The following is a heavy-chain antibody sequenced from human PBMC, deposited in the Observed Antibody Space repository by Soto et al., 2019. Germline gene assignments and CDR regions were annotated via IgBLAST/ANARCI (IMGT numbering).Heavy chain of an antibody. J-gene: IGHJ4*02. CDR3: ARDTNYYASGSGVDY. CDR2: ITWNSGTV. D-gene: IGHD3-10*01. CDR1: GFTFDDYA. V-gene: IGHV3-9*01. Sequence: PGGSLRLSCAASGFTFDDYAMHWVRQTPGKGLEWVSGITWNSGTVGYADSVKGRFTISRDNAKNSLNLQMNSLRAEDTAVYFCARDTNYYASGSGVDYWGQGILVTVSA.